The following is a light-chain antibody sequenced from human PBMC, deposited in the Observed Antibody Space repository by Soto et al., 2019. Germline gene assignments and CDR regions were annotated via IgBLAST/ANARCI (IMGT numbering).Light chain of an antibody. J-gene: IGKJ1*01. V-gene: IGKV1-27*01. CDR2: AAS. Sequence: DIQMTQSPSSLSASVGDRVTITCRASQVIANYLAWYQQKPGKVPKLLIYAASTLQSGVPSRFGGSGSGTDFTLTISGLQPEDAATYYCQRYDSAPQTFVHGTKVEIK. CDR3: QRYDSAPQT. CDR1: QVIANY.